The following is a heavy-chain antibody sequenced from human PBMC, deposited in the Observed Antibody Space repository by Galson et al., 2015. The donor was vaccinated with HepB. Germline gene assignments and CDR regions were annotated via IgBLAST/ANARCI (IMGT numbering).Heavy chain of an antibody. V-gene: IGHV1-2*04. CDR1: GYTFTGYY. J-gene: IGHJ6*02. CDR2: INPNRGGT. Sequence: SVKVSCKASGYTFTGYYMHWVRQAPGQGLEWMGWINPNRGGTNYAQKFQGWVTMTRDTSISTAYMELSRLRSDDTAVYYCARDYYGSGSYYYYYGMDVWGQGTTVTVSS. D-gene: IGHD3-10*01. CDR3: ARDYYGSGSYYYYYGMDV.